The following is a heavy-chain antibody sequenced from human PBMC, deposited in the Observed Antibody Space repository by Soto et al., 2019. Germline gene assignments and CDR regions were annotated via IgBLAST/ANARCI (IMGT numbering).Heavy chain of an antibody. J-gene: IGHJ5*01. D-gene: IGHD3-10*01. Sequence: GGSLRLSCAASGFTFRSYTMNWVRQAPGKGLEWVSCISSSSVSIYNADSVKGRFTISRDNAKNSLFLQMNSLRADDTAVYYCARDGGTMEWLDSWGQGTLVTVSS. V-gene: IGHV3-21*01. CDR2: ISSSSVSI. CDR1: GFTFRSYT. CDR3: ARDGGTMEWLDS.